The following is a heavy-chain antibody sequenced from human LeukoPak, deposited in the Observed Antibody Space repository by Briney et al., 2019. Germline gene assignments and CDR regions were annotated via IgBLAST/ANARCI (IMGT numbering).Heavy chain of an antibody. D-gene: IGHD6-13*01. V-gene: IGHV3-30*18. CDR1: AFTFRNYA. J-gene: IGHJ4*02. CDR3: AKDGAMAAAGYYFDY. Sequence: GGSLRLSCAASAFTFRNYAMHLLRQAPGKGLEWVAVIASDGNDKHLADSVKGRFTISRDNSRNTLYLQMNSLRSEDTAVYYCAKDGAMAAAGYYFDYWGKGTLVTVSS. CDR2: IASDGNDK.